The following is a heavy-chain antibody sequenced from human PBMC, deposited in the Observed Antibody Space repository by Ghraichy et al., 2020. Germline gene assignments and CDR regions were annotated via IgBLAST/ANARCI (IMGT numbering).Heavy chain of an antibody. CDR2: IYYSGST. CDR3: ARQISFWFDP. CDR1: GGSISSSSYY. J-gene: IGHJ5*02. V-gene: IGHV4-39*01. Sequence: LSLTCTVSGGSISSSSYYWGWIRQPPGKGLEWIGSIYYSGSTYYNPSLKSRVTISVDTSKNQFSLKLSSVTAADTAVYYCARQISFWFDPWGQGTLVTVSS. D-gene: IGHD3-3*02.